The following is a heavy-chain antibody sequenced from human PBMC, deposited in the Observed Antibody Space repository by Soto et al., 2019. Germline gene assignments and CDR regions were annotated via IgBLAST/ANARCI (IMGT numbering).Heavy chain of an antibody. CDR3: ARDRYIPPTGIFDC. V-gene: IGHV3-48*03. CDR1: GFAFSSYE. D-gene: IGHD5-18*01. Sequence: HPGGSLRLSCAASGFAFSSYEMNWVRLAPGKGLEWVSYISSSNSSIDYADSVKGRFTISRDNAKDPLYLQMNSLRAEDTAVYYCARDRYIPPTGIFDCWGQGTLVTVSS. J-gene: IGHJ4*02. CDR2: ISSSNSSI.